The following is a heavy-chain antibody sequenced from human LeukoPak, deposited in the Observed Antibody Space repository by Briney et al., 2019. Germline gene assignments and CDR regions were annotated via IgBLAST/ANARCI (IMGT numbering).Heavy chain of an antibody. Sequence: SENLSLTCTVSGGSITSYYWSWIRQPAGKGLEWIGRIYTSGSTNYNPSLKSRVTMSVDTSKNQFSLKLSSVTAADTAVYYCAREPLRPGAFDIWGQGTMVTVSS. CDR3: AREPLRPGAFDI. V-gene: IGHV4-4*07. CDR2: IYTSGST. D-gene: IGHD3-3*01. CDR1: GGSITSYY. J-gene: IGHJ3*02.